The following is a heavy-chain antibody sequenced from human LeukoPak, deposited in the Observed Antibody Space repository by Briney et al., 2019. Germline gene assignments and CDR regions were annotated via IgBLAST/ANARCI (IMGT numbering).Heavy chain of an antibody. CDR1: GYTFTDYY. CDR3: ARDQGDRGVLYYYYYVDV. J-gene: IGHJ6*03. V-gene: IGHV1-2*02. D-gene: IGHD3-10*01. CDR2: INPNSGGT. Sequence: GASVKVSCKTSGYTFTDYYMHWVRQAPGQGLEWMGWINPNSGGTNYAQKFQGRVTMTRDTSISTTYMELSSLKSDDTAVYYCARDQGDRGVLYYYYYVDVWGKGTTVTVSS.